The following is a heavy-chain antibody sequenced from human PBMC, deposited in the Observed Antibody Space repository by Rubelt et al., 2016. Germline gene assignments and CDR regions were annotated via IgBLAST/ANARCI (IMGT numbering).Heavy chain of an antibody. CDR2: FDPEDGET. D-gene: IGHD2-2*01. V-gene: IGHV1-24*01. Sequence: QVQLVQSGAEVKKPGASVKVSCKVSGYTLTELSMHWVRQAPGKGLEWMGGFDPEDGETIYAQKSQVRHTMTEDTTTDTAYVELSSLRLEDTAVYYCATGIVVAPAHVPSRDYWGQGTLVTVSS. CDR1: GYTLTELS. J-gene: IGHJ4*02. CDR3: ATGIVVAPAHVPSRDY.